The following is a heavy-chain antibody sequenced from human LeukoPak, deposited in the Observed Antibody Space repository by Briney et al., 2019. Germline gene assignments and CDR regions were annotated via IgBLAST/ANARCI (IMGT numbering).Heavy chain of an antibody. CDR1: GYTVTELS. D-gene: IGHD2-21*02. J-gene: IGHJ4*02. Sequence: ASVKVSCKVSGYTVTELSMRWGLQAPGKGREGRGGFDPEDGETVYAQNFQGRVTITDDTSTDTAYMELSRLRSEDTAVYYCAGGGVTAILDYWGQGTLVTVSS. V-gene: IGHV1-24*01. CDR3: AGGGVTAILDY. CDR2: FDPEDGET.